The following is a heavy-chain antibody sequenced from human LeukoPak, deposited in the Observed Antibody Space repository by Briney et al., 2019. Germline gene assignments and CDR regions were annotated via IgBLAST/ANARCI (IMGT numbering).Heavy chain of an antibody. J-gene: IGHJ5*02. CDR2: IYYSGST. CDR1: GGSISSSSYY. Sequence: PSETLSLTCTVSGGSISSSSYYWGWIRQPPGKGLEWIGSIYYSGSTYYNPSLKSRVTTSVDTSKNQFPLKLSPVTAADTAVYYCAREGYCSSTSCYLNPWFDPWGQGTLVTVSS. V-gene: IGHV4-39*06. CDR3: AREGYCSSTSCYLNPWFDP. D-gene: IGHD2-2*01.